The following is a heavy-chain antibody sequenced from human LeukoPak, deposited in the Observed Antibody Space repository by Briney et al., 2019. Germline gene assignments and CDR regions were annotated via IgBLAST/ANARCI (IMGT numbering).Heavy chain of an antibody. CDR1: GFTFNKYW. V-gene: IGHV3-7*01. CDR3: ARDGGLHTNFDY. D-gene: IGHD2-15*01. J-gene: IGHJ4*02. CDR2: TKPDGTAE. Sequence: GGSLRLSCEASGFTFNKYWMTWVRQAPGKGLEWVANTKPDGTAEYYADSVRGRFTTSRDNANNFLYLQMNSLRGEDTAVYYCARDGGLHTNFDYWGQGTLVTVSS.